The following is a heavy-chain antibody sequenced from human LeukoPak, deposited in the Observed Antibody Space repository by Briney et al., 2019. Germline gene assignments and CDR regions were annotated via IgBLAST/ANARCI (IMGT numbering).Heavy chain of an antibody. Sequence: GGSLRLPCAASGFTVSSNDMNWVRQAPGKGLEWVSIIHIGNSTYYADSVKGRFTISRDNSKNTLYLQMNSLRAEDTAVYYCAKRLLSGNYGTDAFDIWGQGTMVTVSS. V-gene: IGHV3-66*04. J-gene: IGHJ3*02. D-gene: IGHD1-26*01. CDR3: AKRLLSGNYGTDAFDI. CDR1: GFTVSSND. CDR2: IHIGNST.